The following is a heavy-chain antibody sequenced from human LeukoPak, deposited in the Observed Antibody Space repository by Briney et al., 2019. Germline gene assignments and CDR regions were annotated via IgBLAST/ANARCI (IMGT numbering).Heavy chain of an antibody. J-gene: IGHJ6*03. D-gene: IGHD5-18*01. CDR3: TTVDTAMVYYYYYYYMDV. V-gene: IGHV3-15*01. CDR1: GFTFSNAW. CDR2: IKSKTDGGTT. Sequence: GGSLRLSCAASGFTFSNAWMSWVRQAPGKGLEWVGRIKSKTDGGTTDYAAPAKGRFTISRDDSKNTLYLQMNSLKTEDTAVYYCTTVDTAMVYYYYYYYMDVWGKGTTVTVSS.